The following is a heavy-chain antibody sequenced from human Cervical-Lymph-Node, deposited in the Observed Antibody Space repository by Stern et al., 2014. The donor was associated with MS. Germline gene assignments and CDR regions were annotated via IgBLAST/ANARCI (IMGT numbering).Heavy chain of an antibody. Sequence: EVQLVESGGGLLQPGRSLRLSCAAAGFAFDDYAMHWVRQAPGKGLEWVSGISWSGTKIGYADSVKGRFTISRDNAKNSLFLQMNNLRAEDTALYYCATANYEFGYYGMDVWGQGTAVTVS. V-gene: IGHV3-9*01. D-gene: IGHD3-3*01. J-gene: IGHJ6*02. CDR2: ISWSGTKI. CDR3: ATANYEFGYYGMDV. CDR1: GFAFDDYA.